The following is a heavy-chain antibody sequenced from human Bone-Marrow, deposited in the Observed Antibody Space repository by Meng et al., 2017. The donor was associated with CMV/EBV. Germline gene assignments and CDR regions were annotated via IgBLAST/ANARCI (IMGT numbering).Heavy chain of an antibody. D-gene: IGHD1-14*01. Sequence: GGSLRLSCAASGFTFSDYYMSWIRQAPGKGLEWVSYISGSGGTIYYAVSVKGRFTISRDNAKNSLDLQMNSLRAEDTAMYYCARAYNVPGWFDPWGQGTLVTVSS. CDR2: ISGSGGTI. CDR3: ARAYNVPGWFDP. CDR1: GFTFSDYY. V-gene: IGHV3-11*01. J-gene: IGHJ5*02.